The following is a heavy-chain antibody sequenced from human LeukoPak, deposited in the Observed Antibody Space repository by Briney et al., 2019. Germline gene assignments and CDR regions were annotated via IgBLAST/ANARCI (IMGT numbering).Heavy chain of an antibody. CDR1: GFTFSSYE. D-gene: IGHD6-19*01. CDR2: ISSSGSTI. V-gene: IGHV3-48*03. J-gene: IGHJ4*02. CDR3: ARDSGWFCFDS. Sequence: AGGSLRLSCAASGFTFSSYEMNWVRQAPGKGLEWVSYISSSGSTIYYADSVKGRFTISRDNAKNSVYLQMNSLTAEDTAVYYCARDSGWFCFDSWGQGALVTVSS.